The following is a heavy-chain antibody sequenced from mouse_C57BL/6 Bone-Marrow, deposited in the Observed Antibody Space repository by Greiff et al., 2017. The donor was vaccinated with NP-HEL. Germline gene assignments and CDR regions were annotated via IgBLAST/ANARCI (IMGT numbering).Heavy chain of an antibody. CDR2: IDPSDSYT. J-gene: IGHJ1*03. D-gene: IGHD2-1*01. CDR1: SYTFTSYW. V-gene: IGHV1-50*01. CDR3: ATYGNYDRYFDV. Sequence: QVQLQQPGAELVKPGASVKLSCKASSYTFTSYWMQWVKQRPGQGLEWIGEIDPSDSYTNYNQKFKGKATLTVDTSSSTAYMQLSSLTSEDSAVYYCATYGNYDRYFDVWGTGTTVTVSS.